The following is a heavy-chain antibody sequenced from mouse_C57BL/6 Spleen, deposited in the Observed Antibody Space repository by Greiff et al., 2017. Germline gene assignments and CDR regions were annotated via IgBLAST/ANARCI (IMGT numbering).Heavy chain of an antibody. Sequence: EVQGVESGGGLVKPGGSLKLSCAASGFTFSSYAMSWVRQTPEKRLEWVATISDGGSYTYYPDNVKGRFTISRDNAKNNLYLQMSHLKSEDTAMYYCAREGLREGTWFAYWGQGTLVTVSA. CDR2: ISDGGSYT. J-gene: IGHJ3*01. V-gene: IGHV5-4*01. CDR1: GFTFSSYA. D-gene: IGHD2-4*01. CDR3: AREGLREGTWFAY.